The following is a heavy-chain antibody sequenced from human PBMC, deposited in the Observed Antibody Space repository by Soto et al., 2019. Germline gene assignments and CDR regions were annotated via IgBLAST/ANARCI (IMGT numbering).Heavy chain of an antibody. CDR3: ARAAGRTPLDY. J-gene: IGHJ4*02. Sequence: VQLQESGPGLVRPSQTLSLTCTVSGAPMTSDGYYWSWIRQHPGKGLEGIGYIFKNGNAYYNPSLSSRPTISVDTSKNQFSLNLSSVTAADTAVYYCARAAGRTPLDYWGQGTLVTVSS. V-gene: IGHV4-31*03. CDR1: GAPMTSDGYY. CDR2: IFKNGNA. D-gene: IGHD6-25*01.